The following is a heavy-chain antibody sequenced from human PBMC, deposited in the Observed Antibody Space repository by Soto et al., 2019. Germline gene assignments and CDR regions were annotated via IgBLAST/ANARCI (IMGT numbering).Heavy chain of an antibody. CDR1: GGTFSSYA. CDR2: IIPIFGTA. J-gene: IGHJ6*02. D-gene: IGHD2-2*01. V-gene: IGHV1-69*01. Sequence: QVQLVQSGAEVKKPGSSVKVSCKASGGTFSSYAISWVRQAPGQGLEWMGGIIPIFGTANYAQKYQGRVTITADESMSTAYMELSSLRSEDTAVYYCARGRMPNTNYYYYGMDVWGQGTTVTVSS. CDR3: ARGRMPNTNYYYYGMDV.